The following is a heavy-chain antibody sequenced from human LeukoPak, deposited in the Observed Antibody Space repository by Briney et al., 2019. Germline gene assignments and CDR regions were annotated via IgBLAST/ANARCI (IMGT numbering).Heavy chain of an antibody. V-gene: IGHV4-34*01. Sequence: PSETLSLTCAVYGGSFSGYYWSWIRQPPGKGLEWIGEINHSGSTNYNPSLKSRVTISVDRSKNQFSLKLSSVTAADTAVYYCARGQDSSSWYTWFDPWGQGTLVTVSS. D-gene: IGHD6-13*01. CDR1: GGSFSGYY. CDR3: ARGQDSSSWYTWFDP. J-gene: IGHJ5*02. CDR2: INHSGST.